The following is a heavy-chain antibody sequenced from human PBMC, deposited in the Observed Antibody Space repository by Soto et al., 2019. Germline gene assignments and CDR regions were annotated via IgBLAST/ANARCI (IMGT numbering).Heavy chain of an antibody. Sequence: DVQLLESGGGLVQPGGSLRLSCAASGFTFSSYAMSWVRQAPGKGLEWVAAISNGGGTTYYADSMKGRFTISRDNSRNTLYLQMDSLRVEDTAIYYCAKDLTSTSRTPELWGQGTLVTVSS. J-gene: IGHJ4*02. V-gene: IGHV3-23*01. CDR1: GFTFSSYA. CDR2: ISNGGGTT. CDR3: AKDLTSTSRTPEL. D-gene: IGHD2-2*01.